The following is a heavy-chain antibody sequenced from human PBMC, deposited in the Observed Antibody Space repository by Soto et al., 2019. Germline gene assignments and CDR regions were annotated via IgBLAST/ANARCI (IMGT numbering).Heavy chain of an antibody. CDR3: ARSGDSGWNYLDY. D-gene: IGHD6-19*01. V-gene: IGHV1-18*01. CDR2: ISAFTGNT. CDR1: GYSFISYD. Sequence: QVHLVQSGPEGKKPGASVKVSCKASGYSFISYDITWVRQAPGQGLEWMGWISAFTGNTYYAQKFQDRVTMTTDTSTNTAYMELRTLRSDDTAMYYCARSGDSGWNYLDYWGQGTLVTVSS. J-gene: IGHJ4*02.